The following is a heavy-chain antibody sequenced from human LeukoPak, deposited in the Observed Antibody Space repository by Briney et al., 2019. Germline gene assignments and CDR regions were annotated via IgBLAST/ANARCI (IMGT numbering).Heavy chain of an antibody. V-gene: IGHV3-64*01. Sequence: GGSLRLSCAASGFTFSSYAMHWVRQAPGKGLEYVSAISSNGGSTYYANSVKGRFTISRDNSKNTLYLQMGSLRAEDMAVYYCARALSGAFDIWGQGTMVTVSS. J-gene: IGHJ3*02. CDR3: ARALSGAFDI. CDR2: ISSNGGST. CDR1: GFTFSSYA.